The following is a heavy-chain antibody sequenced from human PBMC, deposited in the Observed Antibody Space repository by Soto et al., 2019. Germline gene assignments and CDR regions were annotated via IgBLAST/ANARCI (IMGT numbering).Heavy chain of an antibody. V-gene: IGHV6-1*01. CDR3: ARADPRRITMVRGVIIVYWFDP. CDR2: TYYRSKWYN. Sequence: LSQTLSLTCAISGDSVSSNSAAWNWIRQSPSRGLEWLGRTYYRSKWYNDYAVSVKSRITINPDTSKNQFSLQLNSVTPEDTAVYYCARADPRRITMVRGVIIVYWFDPWRQGTLVTVSS. J-gene: IGHJ5*02. D-gene: IGHD3-10*01. CDR1: GDSVSSNSAA.